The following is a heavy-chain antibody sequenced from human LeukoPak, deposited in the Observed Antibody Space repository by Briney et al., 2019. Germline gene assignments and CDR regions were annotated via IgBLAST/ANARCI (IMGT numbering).Heavy chain of an antibody. CDR1: GYTFTGYY. Sequence: ASVKVSCKASGYTFTGYYMHWVRQAPGQGLEWMGWINPNSGGTNYAQKFQGRVTMTRDTSISTAYMELSRLRSDDTAVYYCARDGRLGSGWYYYYYYMDVWGKGTTVTISS. J-gene: IGHJ6*03. D-gene: IGHD6-19*01. CDR3: ARDGRLGSGWYYYYYYMDV. V-gene: IGHV1-2*02. CDR2: INPNSGGT.